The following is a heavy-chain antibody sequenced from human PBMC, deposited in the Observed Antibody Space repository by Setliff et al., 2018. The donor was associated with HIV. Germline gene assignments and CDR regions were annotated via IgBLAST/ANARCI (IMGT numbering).Heavy chain of an antibody. Sequence: PSETLSLTCVVSGYSISNTGHYWGWIRQPPGKGLEWVGSIYHTGDTYDNPSLKNRVTISRDTSKDRFSLNLRSVTAADTAIYYCARHKTHDYDGNSVYFDFWGQGSLVTVSS. CDR1: GYSISNTGHY. D-gene: IGHD4-17*01. J-gene: IGHJ4*02. V-gene: IGHV4-38-2*01. CDR2: IYHTGDT. CDR3: ARHKTHDYDGNSVYFDF.